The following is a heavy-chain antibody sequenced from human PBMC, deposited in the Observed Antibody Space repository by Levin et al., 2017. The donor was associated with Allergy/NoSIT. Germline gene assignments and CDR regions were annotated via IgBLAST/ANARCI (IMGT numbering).Heavy chain of an antibody. D-gene: IGHD1-7*01. Sequence: GESLKISCKASGYTFTDYYMYWVRQAPGQGLEWMAWINLNSGGTNYAQKFQGRATMTRDTSISTAYMELTRLTSDDTAMYYCARGTSNSGFDPWGQGTLVTVSS. CDR2: INLNSGGT. CDR3: ARGTSNSGFDP. J-gene: IGHJ5*02. CDR1: GYTFTDYY. V-gene: IGHV1-2*02.